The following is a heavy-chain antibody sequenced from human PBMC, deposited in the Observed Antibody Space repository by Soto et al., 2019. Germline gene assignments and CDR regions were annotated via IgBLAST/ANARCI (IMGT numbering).Heavy chain of an antibody. CDR2: IYYSGST. Sequence: SETLSLTCTVSGGSISSYYWIWIRQPPGKGLEWIGYIYYSGSTNYNPSLKSRVTISVDTSKNQFSLKLSSVTAADTAVYYCARMIYYDSSGLDAFDIWGQGTMVTVSS. CDR3: ARMIYYDSSGLDAFDI. J-gene: IGHJ3*02. V-gene: IGHV4-59*01. D-gene: IGHD3-22*01. CDR1: GGSISSYY.